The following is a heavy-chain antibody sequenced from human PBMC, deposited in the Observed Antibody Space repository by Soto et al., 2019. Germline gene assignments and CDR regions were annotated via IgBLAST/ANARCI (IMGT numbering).Heavy chain of an antibody. V-gene: IGHV4-59*08. CDR2: NSYSGST. D-gene: IGHD1-26*01. CDR1: AGSTSGYS. Sequence: SETLSLTCTVTAGSTSGYSWSWLRQPPGKGLEWIGYNSYSGSTDYNPSLKSRVTISVDTSKNQFSLKLSSATAADTAVYYCARHGGSYSFDYWGQGTLVTVSS. J-gene: IGHJ4*02. CDR3: ARHGGSYSFDY.